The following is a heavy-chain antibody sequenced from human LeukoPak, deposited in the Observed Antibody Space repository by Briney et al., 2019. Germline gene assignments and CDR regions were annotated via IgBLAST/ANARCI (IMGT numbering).Heavy chain of an antibody. CDR1: GGSMKDYY. J-gene: IGHJ4*02. CDR2: INDNGHS. V-gene: IGHV4-59*12. D-gene: IGHD3-16*01. CDR3: ARESADYVRRSFSDY. Sequence: PSETLSLTCSVSGGSMKDYYWSWIRQPPGRGLEWIAYINDNGHSGYNPALESRVTISVDTSKNHFSLRLRSVTAADTAVYYCARESADYVRRSFSDYWGQGILVTVSS.